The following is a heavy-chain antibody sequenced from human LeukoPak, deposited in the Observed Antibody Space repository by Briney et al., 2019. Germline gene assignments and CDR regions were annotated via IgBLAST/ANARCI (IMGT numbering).Heavy chain of an antibody. V-gene: IGHV3-30-3*01. J-gene: IGHJ4*02. CDR3: ARGTVAEYYFDY. CDR2: ISYDGSNK. CDR1: GFTFSSYA. Sequence: GGSLRLSCAASGFTFSSYAMHWVRQAPGKGLEWVAVISYDGSNKYYADSVKGRFIISRDNSKNTLYLQMNSLRAEDTAVYYCARGTVAEYYFDYWGQGTLVTVSS. D-gene: IGHD6-19*01.